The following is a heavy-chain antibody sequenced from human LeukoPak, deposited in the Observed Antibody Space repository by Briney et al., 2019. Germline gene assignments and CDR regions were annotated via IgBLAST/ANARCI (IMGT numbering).Heavy chain of an antibody. J-gene: IGHJ5*02. CDR1: GFTFSNYA. V-gene: IGHV3-23*01. D-gene: IGHD2-2*01. CDR2: ISGSGDTT. CDR3: AKDSFVVVPAAMGNWFDP. Sequence: GGSLRLSCSASGFTFSNYALSWVRQTPGKGLEWVSSISGSGDTTFHADSVKGRITISRDIPRKTLYLQMNSLRAEDTAVYYCAKDSFVVVPAAMGNWFDPWGQGTLVTVSS.